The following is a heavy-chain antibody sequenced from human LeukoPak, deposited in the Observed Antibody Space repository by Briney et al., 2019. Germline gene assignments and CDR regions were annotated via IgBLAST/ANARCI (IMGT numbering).Heavy chain of an antibody. CDR2: ISAYNGNT. J-gene: IGHJ5*02. V-gene: IGHV1-18*01. CDR3: ARASGYSYGYNWFDP. D-gene: IGHD5-18*01. CDR1: GYTFTSYG. Sequence: ASVKVSCKASGYTFTSYGISWVQQAPGQGLEWMGWISAYNGNTNYAQKLQGRVTMTTDTSTSTAYMELRSLRSDDTAVYYCARASGYSYGYNWFDPWGQGTLVTVSS.